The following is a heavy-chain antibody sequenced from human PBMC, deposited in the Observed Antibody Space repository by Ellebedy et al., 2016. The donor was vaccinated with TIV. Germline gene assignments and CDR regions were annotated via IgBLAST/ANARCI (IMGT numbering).Heavy chain of an antibody. CDR1: GFTFSTYW. V-gene: IGHV4-34*01. Sequence: GSLRLXCAASGFTFSTYWMHWARQPPGKGLEWIGEINHSGSTNYNPSLKSRVTISVDTSKNQFSLKLRSVTAADTAVYYCARGQGRRKATDYWGQGTLVTVSS. CDR3: ARGQGRRKATDY. D-gene: IGHD5-12*01. J-gene: IGHJ4*02. CDR2: INHSGST.